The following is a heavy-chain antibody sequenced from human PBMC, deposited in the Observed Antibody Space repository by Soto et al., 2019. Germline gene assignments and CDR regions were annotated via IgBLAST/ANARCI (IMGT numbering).Heavy chain of an antibody. CDR2: IFSNGRA. J-gene: IGHJ4*02. Sequence: SSETLCLTCSVAGGSIDTHCGPWIRQPPGKGLEWIGYIFSNGRANYNPSLESRVTISVDTSKNQLSLELSSVTAAYTAVYYCANGGDNTPWYSSLRGKGTL. CDR3: ANGGDNTPWYSSL. CDR1: GGSIDTHC. D-gene: IGHD2-21*02. V-gene: IGHV4-59*11.